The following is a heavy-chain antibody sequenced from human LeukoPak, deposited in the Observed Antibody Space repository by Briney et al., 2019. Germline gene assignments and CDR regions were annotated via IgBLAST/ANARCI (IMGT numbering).Heavy chain of an antibody. Sequence: ASVKVSCKASGYTFTGYYMHWVRQGPGQGLEWMGWINPNSGGTNYAQKFQGRVTMTRDTSISTAYMELSRLRSDDTAVYYCAGGGSFSGPDGMDVWGQGTTVTVSS. CDR3: AGGGSFSGPDGMDV. D-gene: IGHD3-10*01. CDR2: INPNSGGT. J-gene: IGHJ6*02. CDR1: GYTFTGYY. V-gene: IGHV1-2*02.